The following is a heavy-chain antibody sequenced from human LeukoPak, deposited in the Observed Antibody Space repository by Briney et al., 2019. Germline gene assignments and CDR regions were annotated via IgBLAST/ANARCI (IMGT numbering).Heavy chain of an antibody. D-gene: IGHD1-14*01. Sequence: PGGSLRLSCAASGFTVSSNYMSWVRQAPGKGLEWVSVIYSGGSTYYADSVKGRFTISRDNSENTLYLQMNSLRAEDTAVYYCTTPPHDHGPRADYWGQGTLVTVSS. V-gene: IGHV3-66*02. CDR2: IYSGGST. CDR3: TTPPHDHGPRADY. J-gene: IGHJ4*02. CDR1: GFTVSSNY.